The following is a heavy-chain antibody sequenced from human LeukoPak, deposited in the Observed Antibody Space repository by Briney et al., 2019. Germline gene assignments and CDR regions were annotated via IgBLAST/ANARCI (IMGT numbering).Heavy chain of an antibody. CDR1: GFTFSIYY. J-gene: IGHJ4*02. V-gene: IGHV3-74*01. D-gene: IGHD2-2*01. Sequence: PGGSLRLSCAASGFTFSIYYMYWVRQPPGKGLVWVSRISGDENNIVYADSVEGRFTVSRDNAKNTLYLQMNSLRVEDTAVYYCARGGRYCSSSSCHLGDYWGQGTLVTVSS. CDR2: ISGDENNI. CDR3: ARGGRYCSSSSCHLGDY.